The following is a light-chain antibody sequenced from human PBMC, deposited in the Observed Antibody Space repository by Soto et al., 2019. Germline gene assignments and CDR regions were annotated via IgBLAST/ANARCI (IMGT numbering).Light chain of an antibody. CDR3: QQYYSTPFT. J-gene: IGKJ3*01. CDR2: WAS. CDR1: QTIFYTSSNKNY. Sequence: DIVLTQSPDSLAVSLGERPTIHCKSSQTIFYTSSNKNYLAWYQQRPGQPTNLLICWASDRESGVPNRFSGSGSGTDFPLTISGLQAEDVAVYYCQQYYSTPFTFGPGTKVDIK. V-gene: IGKV4-1*01.